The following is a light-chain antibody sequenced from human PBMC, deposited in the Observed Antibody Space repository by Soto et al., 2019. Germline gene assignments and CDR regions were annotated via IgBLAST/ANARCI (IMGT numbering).Light chain of an antibody. CDR1: QSLLHSNGYNY. CDR2: LGF. J-gene: IGKJ1*01. Sequence: DIVMTQSPLSLPVTPGEPASISCRSSQSLLHSNGYNYLDWYLQKPGQSPQLLIYLGFNRPSGVXDXFSGIGSGTDFTLKISRVEAEDVGVYYCMQSLQTPRTFGQGTKVEIK. CDR3: MQSLQTPRT. V-gene: IGKV2-28*01.